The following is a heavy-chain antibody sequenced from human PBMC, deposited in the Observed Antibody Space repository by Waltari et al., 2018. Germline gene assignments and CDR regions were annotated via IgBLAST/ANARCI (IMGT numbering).Heavy chain of an antibody. CDR2: IIPILGIA. V-gene: IGHV1-69*02. Sequence: QVQLVQSGAEVKKPGASVKVSCKASGGTFSSYTISWVRQAPGQGLEWMGRIIPILGIANYAQKCQGRVTITADKSTSTAYMELSSLRSEDTAVYYCAKGGDYSIRDYYYGMDVWGQGTTVTVSS. J-gene: IGHJ6*02. CDR3: AKGGDYSIRDYYYGMDV. D-gene: IGHD2-21*02. CDR1: GGTFSSYT.